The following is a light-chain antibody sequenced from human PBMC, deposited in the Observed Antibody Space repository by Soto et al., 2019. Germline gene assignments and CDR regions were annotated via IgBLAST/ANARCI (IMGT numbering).Light chain of an antibody. CDR1: SSDVGGYNY. V-gene: IGLV2-14*01. CDR3: SSYTSNKTLVA. CDR2: DVS. J-gene: IGLJ2*01. Sequence: QSALTQPASVSGYPGQSITISCTGTSSDVGGYNYVSWYQQHPGKAPKLIIYDVSNRPSGVSNRFSGSKSGNTASLTISGLQAEDEADYYCSSYTSNKTLVAFGGGTKLTVL.